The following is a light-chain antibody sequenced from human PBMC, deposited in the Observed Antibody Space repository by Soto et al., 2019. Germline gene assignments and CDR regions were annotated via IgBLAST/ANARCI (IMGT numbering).Light chain of an antibody. J-gene: IGKJ1*01. CDR3: QQSYTTLPWT. V-gene: IGKV1-39*01. Sequence: QLNQSPSFLSASRRDQVQTPCRASQGISSYLAWYQHKPGKAPKVLIFGASTLQGGVPSRFSGSGSGTEFTLTISSLQPEDFATYFCQQSYTTLPWTFCQVTKVDI. CDR2: GAS. CDR1: QGISSY.